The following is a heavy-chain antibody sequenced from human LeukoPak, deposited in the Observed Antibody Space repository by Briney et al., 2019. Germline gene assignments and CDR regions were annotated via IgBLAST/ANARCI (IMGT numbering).Heavy chain of an antibody. Sequence: SETLSLTCTVSGGSISSGSYYWSWIRQPAGKGLEWIGRIYTSGSTNYNPSLKSRVTISVDTSKNQFSLKLSSVTAADTAVYYCARDRAPYYDFWILSWFDPWGQGTLVTVSS. CDR1: GGSISSGSYY. D-gene: IGHD3-3*01. J-gene: IGHJ5*02. V-gene: IGHV4-61*02. CDR3: ARDRAPYYDFWILSWFDP. CDR2: IYTSGST.